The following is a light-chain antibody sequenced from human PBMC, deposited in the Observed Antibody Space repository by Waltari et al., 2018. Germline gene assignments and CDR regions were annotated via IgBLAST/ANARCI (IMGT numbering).Light chain of an antibody. CDR2: AAS. CDR3: QQLNSYGVT. V-gene: IGKV1-9*01. CDR1: QGISSY. Sequence: DIQLTQSPSFLSASVGDRVTITCRASQGISSYLAWYQQKPGKAPNLLIYAASTLQSGVPARFSGSGSGTEFTHTVRSLQPEDFATYYCQQLNSYGVTFGPGTKVDIK. J-gene: IGKJ3*01.